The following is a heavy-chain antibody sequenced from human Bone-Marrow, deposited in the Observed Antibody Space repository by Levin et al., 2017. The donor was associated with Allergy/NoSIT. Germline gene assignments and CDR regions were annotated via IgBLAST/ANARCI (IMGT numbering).Heavy chain of an antibody. V-gene: IGHV2-5*02. CDR3: AHIFLPAYSSSWYAHAFDI. CDR1: GFSLSTSGVG. J-gene: IGHJ3*02. Sequence: SGPTLVKPTQTLTLTCTFSGFSLSTSGVGVGWIRQPPGKALEWLALIYWDDDKRYSPSLKSRLTITKDTSKNQVVLTMTNMDPVDTATYYCAHIFLPAYSSSWYAHAFDIWGQGTMVTVSS. CDR2: IYWDDDK. D-gene: IGHD6-13*01.